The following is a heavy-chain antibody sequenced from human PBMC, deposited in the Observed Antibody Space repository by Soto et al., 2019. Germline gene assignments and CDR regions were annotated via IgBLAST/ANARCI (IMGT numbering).Heavy chain of an antibody. V-gene: IGHV7-4-1*01. CDR1: GYTFTSYA. Sequence: ASVQVSCKASGYTFTSYAMNWVRQAPGQGLEGMGWINTNTGNPTYAHGFTGRFVFSLDTYVSTAYLQICSLEAEDTAVYYCARVSGPTSYCGGDCYSGNWFDPWGQGTLVTVSS. D-gene: IGHD2-21*02. CDR3: ARVSGPTSYCGGDCYSGNWFDP. CDR2: INTNTGNP. J-gene: IGHJ5*02.